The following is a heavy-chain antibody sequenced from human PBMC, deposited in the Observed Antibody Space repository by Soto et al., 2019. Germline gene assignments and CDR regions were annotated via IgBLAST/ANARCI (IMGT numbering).Heavy chain of an antibody. CDR3: VRGGEVGVAGSAAFDM. V-gene: IGHV1-46*01. D-gene: IGHD3-3*01. Sequence: QVQLVQSGAEVKKPGASVKISCTASGYTVTTHYMHWVRQAPGRGLEWMGAINPGSGAAKYTQTFQARVTMTRDTSTNTVYMEMSALRSEDTDVFYCVRGGEVGVAGSAAFDMWGQGTMVTVSS. J-gene: IGHJ3*02. CDR1: GYTVTTHY. CDR2: INPGSGAA.